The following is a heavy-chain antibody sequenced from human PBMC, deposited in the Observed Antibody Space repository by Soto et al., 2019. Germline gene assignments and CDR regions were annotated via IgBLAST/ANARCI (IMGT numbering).Heavy chain of an antibody. CDR2: IYHSGST. CDR3: AAGGGLPRYY. CDR1: GGSISSGGYS. J-gene: IGHJ4*02. Sequence: QMQLQESGSGLVKPSQTLSLTCAVSGGSISSGGYSWSWIRQPPGKGLEWIGYIYHSGSTYYNPSPQSRVTISVDRSKNQSSLKLSSVTAADTAVYYCAAGGGLPRYYWGQGTLVTVSS. D-gene: IGHD5-12*01. V-gene: IGHV4-30-2*01.